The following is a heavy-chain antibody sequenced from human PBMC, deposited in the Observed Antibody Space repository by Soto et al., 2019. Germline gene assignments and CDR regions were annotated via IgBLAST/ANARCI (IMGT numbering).Heavy chain of an antibody. D-gene: IGHD3-22*01. CDR3: ARGDDSSGFDY. V-gene: IGHV3-33*01. Sequence: QVQLVESGGGVVQPGRSLRLSCAASGFTFSSYGMHWVRQAPGKGLEWVAVICYDGSNKYYADSVKGRFTISRDTSKNSLYLQMNSLRAEDTAVYYCARGDDSSGFDYWGQGTLVTVSS. CDR1: GFTFSSYG. J-gene: IGHJ4*02. CDR2: ICYDGSNK.